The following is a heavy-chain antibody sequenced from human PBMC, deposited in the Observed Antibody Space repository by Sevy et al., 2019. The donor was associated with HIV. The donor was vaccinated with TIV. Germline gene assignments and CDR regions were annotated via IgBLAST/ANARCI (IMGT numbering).Heavy chain of an antibody. V-gene: IGHV5-51*01. CDR1: GYSFTSYW. CDR2: IYPGDSDT. Sequence: GESLKISCKGSGYSFTSYWIGWVRQMPGKGLEWMGIIYPGDSDTRYSPSFQGQVTISADKSISTAYLQWSSLKASDTAMYYCARRGSVGATTAGDAFDIWGQGTMVTVSS. J-gene: IGHJ3*02. D-gene: IGHD1-26*01. CDR3: ARRGSVGATTAGDAFDI.